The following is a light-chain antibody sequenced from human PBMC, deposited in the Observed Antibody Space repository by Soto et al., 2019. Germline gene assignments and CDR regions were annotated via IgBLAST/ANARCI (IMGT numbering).Light chain of an antibody. CDR3: CSYAGDLAL. CDR2: DVS. V-gene: IGLV2-11*01. CDR1: NSDVGGYDR. Sequence: QSVLTQPASVSGSPGQSITISCTGTNSDVGGYDRVSWYQHHPGKAPKLLIFDVSKRPSGVPDRFSGSKSGNTASLTISGLQAEDEADYYCCSYAGDLALFGGGTKLTVL. J-gene: IGLJ2*01.